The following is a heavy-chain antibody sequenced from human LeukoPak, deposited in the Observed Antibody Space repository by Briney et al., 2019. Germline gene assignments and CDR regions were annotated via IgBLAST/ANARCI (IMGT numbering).Heavy chain of an antibody. CDR2: INHSGST. V-gene: IGHV4-34*01. CDR3: ARGSFYYYDSSGRAFDI. D-gene: IGHD3-22*01. Sequence: SETLSLTCAVYGGSFSGYYWSWIRQPPGKGLEWIGEINHSGSTNYNPSLKSRVTISVDTSKNQFSLKLSSVTAADTAVYYCARGSFYYYDSSGRAFDIWGQGTMVTVSS. J-gene: IGHJ3*02. CDR1: GGSFSGYY.